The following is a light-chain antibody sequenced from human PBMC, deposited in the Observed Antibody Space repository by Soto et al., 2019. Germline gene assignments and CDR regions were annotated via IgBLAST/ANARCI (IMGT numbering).Light chain of an antibody. V-gene: IGKV3-20*01. Sequence: IVLTQSPDTLSLSPGERVTLSCRASQSVTNSYLAWYQQKPGQGPRLLIHGASSRATGTPDRFSGSGSGTDFTLTINRLEPEDFAVYYCQQYGATPGTFGQGTKLDIK. CDR3: QQYGATPGT. J-gene: IGKJ1*01. CDR1: QSVTNSY. CDR2: GAS.